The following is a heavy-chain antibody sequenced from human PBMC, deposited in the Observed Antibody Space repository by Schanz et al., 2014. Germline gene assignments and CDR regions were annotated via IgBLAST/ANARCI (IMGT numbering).Heavy chain of an antibody. J-gene: IGHJ6*02. CDR1: GFTFSDYY. CDR2: ISSTTDYT. Sequence: QVQLVESGGGLVKPGGSLRLSCAASGFTFSDYYINWVRQAPGKGPEWISYISSTTDYTQYADSVKGRFTVSRDNARNSLYLQMDSLRDEDTAVYYCARDRRVQTYYYYHYGMDVWGQGTTVIVSS. CDR3: ARDRRVQTYYYYHYGMDV. V-gene: IGHV3-11*06.